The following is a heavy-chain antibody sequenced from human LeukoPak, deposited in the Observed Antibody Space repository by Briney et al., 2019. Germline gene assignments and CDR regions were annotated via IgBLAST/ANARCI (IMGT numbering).Heavy chain of an antibody. V-gene: IGHV4-59*01. CDR3: ARATDYDYVWGSSPPFDY. CDR2: IYYSGST. D-gene: IGHD3-16*01. J-gene: IGHJ4*02. CDR1: GGSISSYY. Sequence: PSETLSLTCTVSGGSISSYYWSWIRQPPGKGLEWIGYIYYSGSTNYNPSLKSRVTISVDTSKNQFSLKLSSVTAADTAVYYCARATDYDYVWGSSPPFDYWGQGTLVTVSS.